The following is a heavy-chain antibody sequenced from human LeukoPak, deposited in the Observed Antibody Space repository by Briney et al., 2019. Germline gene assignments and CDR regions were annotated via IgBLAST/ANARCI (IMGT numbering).Heavy chain of an antibody. CDR3: ARDSDFWSGYWPTFDY. CDR2: ISSSSSYI. CDR1: GFTFSSYS. J-gene: IGHJ4*02. V-gene: IGHV3-21*01. Sequence: GGSLRLSCAASGFTFSSYSMNWVRQAPGKGLEWVSSISSSSSYIYYADSVKGRFTISRDNAKNSPYLQMNSLRAEDTAVYYCARDSDFWSGYWPTFDYWGQGTLVTVSS. D-gene: IGHD3-3*01.